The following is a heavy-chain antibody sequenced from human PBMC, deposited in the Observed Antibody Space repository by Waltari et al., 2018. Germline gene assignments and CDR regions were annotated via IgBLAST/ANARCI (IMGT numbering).Heavy chain of an antibody. J-gene: IGHJ5*02. CDR2: IRSSGRPS. V-gene: IGHV3-48*03. CDR3: ARRDDYGDDPFWT. Sequence: EEHLVESGGGLVQPGGSLRLSCAASGFIFSNYEMNWIRQAPGKGLGWVSYIRSSGRPSYYADSAKGRFTISRDNAKSSLYLQMNSLRAEDTAVYYCARRDDYGDDPFWTWGQGTLVTVSS. D-gene: IGHD4-17*01. CDR1: GFIFSNYE.